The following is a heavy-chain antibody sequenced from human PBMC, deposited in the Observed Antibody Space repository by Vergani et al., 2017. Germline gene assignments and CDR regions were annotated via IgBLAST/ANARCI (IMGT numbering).Heavy chain of an antibody. CDR2: IYYSGST. J-gene: IGHJ4*02. D-gene: IGHD5/OR15-5a*01. V-gene: IGHV4-59*01. CDR3: ARALYENGGYYFDY. Sequence: QVQLQESGPGLVKPSETLSLTCTVSGGSISSYYWSWIRQPPGKGLEWIGYIYYSGSTNSNPSLKSRVTISVDTSKNQFSLKLSSVTAADTAVYYCARALYENGGYYFDYWGQGTLVTVSS. CDR1: GGSISSYY.